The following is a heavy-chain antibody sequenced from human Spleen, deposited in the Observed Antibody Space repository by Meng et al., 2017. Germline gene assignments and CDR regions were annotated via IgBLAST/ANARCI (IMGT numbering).Heavy chain of an antibody. CDR2: INWNGGST. CDR1: GFTSDDYG. J-gene: IGHJ3*02. CDR3: ARDLLDTAMQDAFDI. Sequence: GESLKISCAASGFTSDDYGMSWVRQAPGKGLEWVSGINWNGGSTGYADSVKGRFTISRDNAKNSLYLQMNSLRAEDTALYYCARDLLDTAMQDAFDIWGQGTMVTVSS. V-gene: IGHV3-20*04. D-gene: IGHD5-18*01.